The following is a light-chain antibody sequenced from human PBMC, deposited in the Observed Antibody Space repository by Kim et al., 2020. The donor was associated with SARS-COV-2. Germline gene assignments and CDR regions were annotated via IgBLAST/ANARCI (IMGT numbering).Light chain of an antibody. V-gene: IGKV3-11*01. CDR3: QQRSNWLT. Sequence: SLSPGERATRSCRASQSVSSYVAWYQQKPGQAPRLLIYDASNRATGIPARFSGSGSGTDFTLTISSLEPEDFAVYYCQQRSNWLTFGGGTKVDIK. J-gene: IGKJ4*01. CDR2: DAS. CDR1: QSVSSY.